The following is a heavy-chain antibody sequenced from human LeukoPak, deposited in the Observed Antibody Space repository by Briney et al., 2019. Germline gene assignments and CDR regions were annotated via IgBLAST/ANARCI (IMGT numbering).Heavy chain of an antibody. J-gene: IGHJ4*02. V-gene: IGHV3-48*03. Sequence: GGSLRLSCAASGFXFSSYEINWVRQAPGKGLEWVSYISSSGTTIYYADSVKGRFTISRENAKNSLYLQMNSLRAEDAAFYYCAMVVAGYYFDYWGQGILVTVSS. D-gene: IGHD2-15*01. CDR2: ISSSGTTI. CDR1: GFXFSSYE. CDR3: AMVVAGYYFDY.